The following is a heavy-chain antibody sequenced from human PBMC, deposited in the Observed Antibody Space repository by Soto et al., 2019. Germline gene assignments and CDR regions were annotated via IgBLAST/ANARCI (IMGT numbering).Heavy chain of an antibody. CDR2: IYHSGST. V-gene: IGHV4-38-2*01. Sequence: PSETLSLTCAVSGYSISSGYYWGWIRQPPGKGLEWIGSIYHSGSTYYNPSLKSRVTISVDTSKNQFSLKLSSVTAADTAVYYCASIVVVTAIQEGWFDPWGQGTLVTVSS. D-gene: IGHD2-21*02. J-gene: IGHJ5*02. CDR3: ASIVVVTAIQEGWFDP. CDR1: GYSISSGYY.